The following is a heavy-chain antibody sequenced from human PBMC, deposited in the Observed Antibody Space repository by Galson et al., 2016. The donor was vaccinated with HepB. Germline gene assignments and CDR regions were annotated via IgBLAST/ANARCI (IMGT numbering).Heavy chain of an antibody. Sequence: SLRLSCAASGFIFSSYAMNWVRQAPGKGLEWVSAISGSGGSTYYADSVKGRFTISRDNSKNTLYLQMNSLRAEDTAVYYCAKALSGGCGELVDYWGQGTLVTVSS. CDR2: ISGSGGST. J-gene: IGHJ4*02. V-gene: IGHV3-23*01. D-gene: IGHD3-10*01. CDR1: GFIFSSYA. CDR3: AKALSGGCGELVDY.